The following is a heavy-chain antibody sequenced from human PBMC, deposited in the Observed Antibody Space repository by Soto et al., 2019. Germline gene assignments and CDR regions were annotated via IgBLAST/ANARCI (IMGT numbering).Heavy chain of an antibody. Sequence: QITLKESGPTLMKPTQTLALTCTFSGFSFNTRGMGVAWIRQPPGKTLEWLAVIYWDGDRRYSPSLTDRLSITKDMSTKQVVLTLSNVDPVDTGTYYCAHLVPGPLSFAYWGQGALVTVSS. CDR3: AHLVPGPLSFAY. D-gene: IGHD6-19*01. CDR2: IYWDGDR. CDR1: GFSFNTRGMG. V-gene: IGHV2-5*02. J-gene: IGHJ4*02.